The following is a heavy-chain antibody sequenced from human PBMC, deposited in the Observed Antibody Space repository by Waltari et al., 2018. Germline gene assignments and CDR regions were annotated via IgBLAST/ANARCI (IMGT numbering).Heavy chain of an antibody. V-gene: IGHV4-34*01. CDR3: ARGGNDYSNSATLNYFDY. D-gene: IGHD4-4*01. J-gene: IGHJ4*02. CDR2: INHSGST. Sequence: QVQLQQWGAGLLKPSETLSLTCAVYGGSFSGYYWSWIRQPPGKGLEWIGEINHSGSTNYNPSLKSRVTISVDTSKNQFSLKLSSVTAADTAVYYCARGGNDYSNSATLNYFDYWGQGTLVTVSS. CDR1: GGSFSGYY.